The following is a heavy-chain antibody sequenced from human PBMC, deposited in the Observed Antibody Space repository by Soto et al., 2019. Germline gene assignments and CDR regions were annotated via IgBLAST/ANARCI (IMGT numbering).Heavy chain of an antibody. J-gene: IGHJ4*02. CDR2: IYYSGST. V-gene: IGHV4-39*01. Sequence: SETLSLTCTVSGGSISSSSYYWGWIRQPPGKGLEWIGSIYYSGSTYYNPSLKSRVTISVDTSKNQFSLKLSSVTAADTAVYYCARHEYVVATIDGAYYFDYWGQGTLVTVSS. D-gene: IGHD5-12*01. CDR3: ARHEYVVATIDGAYYFDY. CDR1: GGSISSSSYY.